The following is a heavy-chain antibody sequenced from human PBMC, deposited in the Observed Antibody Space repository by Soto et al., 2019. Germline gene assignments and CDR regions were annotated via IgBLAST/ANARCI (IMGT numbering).Heavy chain of an antibody. Sequence: SETLSLTCTVSGDSVSSGSYYWSWIRQPPGKGLEWIGYIFYSGSTYYNPSLRSRVTISVDTSKNLFSLKMTSVTAADTAVYYCARDGRKYYNWFDPWGQGTLVTVS. CDR2: IFYSGST. V-gene: IGHV4-61*01. CDR1: GDSVSSGSYY. CDR3: ARDGRKYYNWFDP. J-gene: IGHJ5*02.